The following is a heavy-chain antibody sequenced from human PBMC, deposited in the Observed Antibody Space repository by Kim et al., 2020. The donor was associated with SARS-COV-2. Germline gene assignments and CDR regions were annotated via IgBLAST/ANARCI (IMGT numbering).Heavy chain of an antibody. CDR2: ISYSGSA. CDR1: GGTITSDNYF. J-gene: IGHJ3*02. Sequence: SETLSLTCTVSGGTITSDNYFWSWIRQHPGKGLEWIGYISYSGSASYNPSLKSRVTISIDTSTNQFSRKLGSVTAADTAMYYCAREVNKVTTSDAFDIWGQGTMVTVSS. V-gene: IGHV4-31*03. CDR3: AREVNKVTTSDAFDI. D-gene: IGHD5-12*01.